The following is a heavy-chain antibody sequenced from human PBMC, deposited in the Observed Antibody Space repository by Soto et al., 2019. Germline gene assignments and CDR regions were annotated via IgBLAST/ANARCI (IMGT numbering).Heavy chain of an antibody. CDR1: GGSFSGYY. J-gene: IGHJ4*02. CDR3: AREKRIQLWLRVPWFDY. D-gene: IGHD5-18*01. CDR2: INHSGST. Sequence: QVQLQQWGAGLLKPSETLSLTCAVYGGSFSGYYWSWIRQPPRKGLEWIGEINHSGSTNYNPSLKRRVTISVDTSKHQFSLKLSSVTAADTAVYYCAREKRIQLWLRVPWFDYWGQGTLVTVSS. V-gene: IGHV4-34*01.